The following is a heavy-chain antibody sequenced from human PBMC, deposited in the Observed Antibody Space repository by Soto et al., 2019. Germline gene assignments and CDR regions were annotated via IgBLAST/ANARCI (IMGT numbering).Heavy chain of an antibody. CDR2: INAGNGNT. J-gene: IGHJ4*02. CDR3: ARSNDFWSGSPFDY. V-gene: IGHV1-3*01. CDR1: GYTFTSYA. Sequence: QVQLVQSGAEVKKPGASVKVSCKASGYTFTSYAMHWVRQAPGQRLEWMGWINAGNGNTKYSQKFQGRVTITRDTSASTADMELSSLRSEDTAVYYCARSNDFWSGSPFDYWGQGTLVTVSS. D-gene: IGHD3-3*01.